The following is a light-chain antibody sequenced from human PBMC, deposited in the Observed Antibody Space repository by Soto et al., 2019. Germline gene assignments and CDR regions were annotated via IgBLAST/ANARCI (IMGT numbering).Light chain of an antibody. CDR2: DVS. Sequence: LTQPRSVSGSPGQSVTISCTGTSSDVGGYNYVSWYQQHPGKAPKVMIYDVSKRPSGVPDRFSGSKSGNTASLTISGLQAEDEADYYCCSYAGSPYVFGTGTKVTVL. J-gene: IGLJ1*01. V-gene: IGLV2-11*01. CDR1: SSDVGGYNY. CDR3: CSYAGSPYV.